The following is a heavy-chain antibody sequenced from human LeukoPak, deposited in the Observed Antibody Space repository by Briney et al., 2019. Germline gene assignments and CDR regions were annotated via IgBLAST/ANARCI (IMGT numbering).Heavy chain of an antibody. D-gene: IGHD4-17*01. V-gene: IGHV4-39*07. Sequence: SETLSLTCTVSGGSISSSSYYWGWIRQPPGKGLEWIGSIYYSGSTYYNPSLKSRVTISVDTSKNQFSLKLSSVTAADTAVYYCARPRERDYGSPIDYWGQGTLVTVSS. CDR3: ARPRERDYGSPIDY. CDR2: IYYSGST. J-gene: IGHJ4*02. CDR1: GGSISSSSYY.